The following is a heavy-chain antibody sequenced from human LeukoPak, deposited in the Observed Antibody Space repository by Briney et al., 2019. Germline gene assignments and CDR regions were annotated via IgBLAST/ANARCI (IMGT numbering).Heavy chain of an antibody. Sequence: SETLSLTCTVSGGSISSSSYYWGWIRQPPGKGLEWIGSISYSGSTYYNPSLKSRGTISVDTSKNQFSLKLSSVTAADTAVYYCARVPTGDWYFDLWGRGTLVTVSS. V-gene: IGHV4-39*01. CDR3: ARVPTGDWYFDL. CDR2: ISYSGST. J-gene: IGHJ2*01. CDR1: GGSISSSSYY.